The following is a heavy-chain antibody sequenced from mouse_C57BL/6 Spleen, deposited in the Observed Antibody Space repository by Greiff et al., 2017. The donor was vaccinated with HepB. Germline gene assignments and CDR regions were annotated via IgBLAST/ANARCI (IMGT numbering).Heavy chain of an antibody. CDR3: ARGSLRLYYYAMDY. CDR1: GFTFSSYA. Sequence: EVKLVESGGGLVKPGGSLKLSCAASGFTFSSYAMSWVRQTPEKRLEWVATISDGGSYTYYPDNVKGRFTISRDNAKNNLYLQMSHLKSEDTAMYYCARGSLRLYYYAMDYWGQGTSVTVSS. CDR2: ISDGGSYT. D-gene: IGHD1-2*01. J-gene: IGHJ4*01. V-gene: IGHV5-4*03.